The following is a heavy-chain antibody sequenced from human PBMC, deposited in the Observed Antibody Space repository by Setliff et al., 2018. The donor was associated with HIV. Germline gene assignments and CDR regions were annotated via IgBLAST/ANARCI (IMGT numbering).Heavy chain of an antibody. Sequence: SETLSLTCTVSGGSISNSAYYWGWIRQPPGKGLEWIGGIFYSGTTYYNPSLESRVTISVDTSKNQFSLKLSSATATDTAVYYCARHGLRFLACFDYWGQGALVTVSS. D-gene: IGHD3-3*01. CDR3: ARHGLRFLACFDY. CDR1: GGSISNSAYY. V-gene: IGHV4-39*01. J-gene: IGHJ4*02. CDR2: IFYSGTT.